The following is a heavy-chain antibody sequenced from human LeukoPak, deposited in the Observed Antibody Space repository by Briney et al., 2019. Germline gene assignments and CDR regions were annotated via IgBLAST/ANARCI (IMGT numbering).Heavy chain of an antibody. D-gene: IGHD3-10*01. V-gene: IGHV4-39*01. CDR1: GGSLTSPSNY. J-gene: IGHJ4*02. Sequence: PSETLSLTCTVSGGSLTSPSNYWGWIRQPPGKGLEWNGSIYFDGNTYYNPSLKSRVTVSVDTSKRQFSLKLTSVTAADTGVYYCASTRVRAAIITNYFDYWGQGTLVTVSS. CDR2: IYFDGNT. CDR3: ASTRVRAAIITNYFDY.